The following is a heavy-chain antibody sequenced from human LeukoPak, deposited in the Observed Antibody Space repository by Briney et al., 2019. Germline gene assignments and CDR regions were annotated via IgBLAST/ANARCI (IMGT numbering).Heavy chain of an antibody. D-gene: IGHD2-15*01. J-gene: IGHJ4*02. Sequence: PGGSLRLSCAASGFTFSSYSMNWVRQAPGKGLEWVSYISSSSSTIYYADSVKGRFTISRDNAKNSLYLQMNSLRAEDTAVYYCARVEVVAADYFDYWGQGTLVTVSS. V-gene: IGHV3-48*01. CDR3: ARVEVVAADYFDY. CDR1: GFTFSSYS. CDR2: ISSSSSTI.